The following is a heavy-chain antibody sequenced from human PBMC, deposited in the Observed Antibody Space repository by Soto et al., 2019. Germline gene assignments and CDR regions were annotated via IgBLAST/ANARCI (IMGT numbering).Heavy chain of an antibody. Sequence: QVHLVQSGAEVKKPGSSVKVSCKAPGGTFSNHAINWLRQAPGQGLEWMGRIIPIFTTTNYAQKFQGRVTMTADDSTITAYLELSSLKHDDTAVYYCAREVAADGTFREDVFDIWGQGTLVTVSS. V-gene: IGHV1-69*12. CDR1: GGTFSNHA. CDR3: AREVAADGTFREDVFDI. CDR2: IIPIFTTT. D-gene: IGHD6-13*01. J-gene: IGHJ3*02.